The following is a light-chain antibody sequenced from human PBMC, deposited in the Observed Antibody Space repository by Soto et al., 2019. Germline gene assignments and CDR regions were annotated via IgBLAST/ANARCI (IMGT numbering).Light chain of an antibody. CDR1: QSVSSSY. CDR3: QQYGSLPST. V-gene: IGKV3-20*01. J-gene: IGKJ5*01. Sequence: EIVLTQSPVTLSLSPGERATLSCRASQSVSSSYLAWYQQKPGQAPRLLIYGASSRATGIPDRFSGSGSGTDFTLTIIRLEREDFAVYYCQQYGSLPSTFGQGTRLEIK. CDR2: GAS.